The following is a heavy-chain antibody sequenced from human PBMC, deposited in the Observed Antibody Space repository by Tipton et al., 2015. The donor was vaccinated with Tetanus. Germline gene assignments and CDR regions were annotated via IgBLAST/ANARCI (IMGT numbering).Heavy chain of an antibody. CDR3: AKDSRPTGYGADL. CDR1: GFTLTNYA. D-gene: IGHD5-12*01. CDR2: LYADVDVA. V-gene: IGHV3-23*03. J-gene: IGHJ5*02. Sequence: SLRLSCVASGFTLTNYAMSWVRQAPGKGLEWVSVLYADVDVAYYADSVRGRFIISRDKSENTLYLQMNSLRAEDTATYYCAKDSRPTGYGADLWGQGTLVAVSS.